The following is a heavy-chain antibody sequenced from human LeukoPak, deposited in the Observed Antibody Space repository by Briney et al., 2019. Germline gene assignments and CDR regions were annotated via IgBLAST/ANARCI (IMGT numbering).Heavy chain of an antibody. CDR1: GGSISSSSYY. V-gene: IGHV4-39*07. CDR3: ARDSFSYYYDSSGYYSFFDY. Sequence: SETLSLTCTVSGGSISSSSYYWGWIRQPPGKGLEWIGSIYSSGSTYYNPSLKSRVTISVDTSKNQFSLKLSSVTAADTAVYYCARDSFSYYYDSSGYYSFFDYWGQGTLVTVSS. CDR2: IYSSGST. J-gene: IGHJ4*02. D-gene: IGHD3-22*01.